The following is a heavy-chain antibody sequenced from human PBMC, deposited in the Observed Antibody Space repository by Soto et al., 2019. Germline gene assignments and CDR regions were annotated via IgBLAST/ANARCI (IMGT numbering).Heavy chain of an antibody. CDR3: ARGVNYIWGSYRYTTRGNWFDP. J-gene: IGHJ5*02. D-gene: IGHD3-16*02. V-gene: IGHV4-34*01. Sequence: QVQLQQWGAGLLKPSETLSLTCAVYGASFSGYYWSWIRQPPGKGLEWIGEINHSGSTNYNPSLKSRVTISVDTSKNQFSLKLSSVTAADTAVYYCARGVNYIWGSYRYTTRGNWFDPWGQGTLVTVSS. CDR2: INHSGST. CDR1: GASFSGYY.